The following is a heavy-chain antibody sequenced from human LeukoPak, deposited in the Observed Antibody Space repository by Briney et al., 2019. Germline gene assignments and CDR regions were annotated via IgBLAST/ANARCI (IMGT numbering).Heavy chain of an antibody. V-gene: IGHV1-18*01. CDR2: MNPNSGNT. J-gene: IGHJ4*02. CDR1: GYTFTSYD. Sequence: GASVKVSCKASGYTFTSYDINWVRQATGQGLEWMGWMNPNSGNTNYAQNLQGRVTLTTDTSTSTAYMELRSLRSDDTALYYCARTCSSSSCYMVHWGQGTLVTVSS. D-gene: IGHD2-2*02. CDR3: ARTCSSSSCYMVH.